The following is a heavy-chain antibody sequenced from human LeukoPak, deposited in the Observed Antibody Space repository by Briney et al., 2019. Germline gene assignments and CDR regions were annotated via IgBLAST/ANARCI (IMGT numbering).Heavy chain of an antibody. J-gene: IGHJ6*03. Sequence: SETLSLTCAVYGGSFSGYYWSWIRQPPGKGLEWIGEINHSGSTNYNPSLKSRVTISVDTSKNQFSLKLSSVTAADTAVYYCARRRITMVRGVIYYMDVWGKGTTVTVSS. CDR2: INHSGST. CDR3: ARRRITMVRGVIYYMDV. CDR1: GGSFSGYY. D-gene: IGHD3-10*01. V-gene: IGHV4-34*01.